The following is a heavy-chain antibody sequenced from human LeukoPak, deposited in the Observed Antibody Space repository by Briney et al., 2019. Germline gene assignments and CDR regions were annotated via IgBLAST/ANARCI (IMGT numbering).Heavy chain of an antibody. CDR1: GFTFSNYA. D-gene: IGHD5-24*01. CDR2: VSGSGAIA. Sequence: GGSLRLSCAASGFTFSNYAMTWVRQAPGKGLEWVSAVSGSGAIAYYTDSVKGRFTISRDNSKNTLYLQMNSLRVEDTAVYYCAKVLINDGYNYNYYLDYWGQGTLVTVSS. CDR3: AKVLINDGYNYNYYLDY. V-gene: IGHV3-23*01. J-gene: IGHJ4*02.